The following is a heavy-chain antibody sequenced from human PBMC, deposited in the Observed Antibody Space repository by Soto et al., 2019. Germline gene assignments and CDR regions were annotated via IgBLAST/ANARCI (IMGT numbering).Heavy chain of an antibody. CDR3: AKVMYTWNDVAAFDS. V-gene: IGHV3-23*01. J-gene: IGHJ4*02. CDR1: RFTFSNFA. CDR2: IGVTAGST. Sequence: AHLSESGGGWQQPGGSLKLSGEASRFTFSNFAMGWVRQAPGKGLGWISTIGVTAGSTYYTDSVGGRFTISRDNSKNTLYLEMNSLRAEDTALYYCAKVMYTWNDVAAFDSWGQGTLVAVSS. D-gene: IGHD1-1*01.